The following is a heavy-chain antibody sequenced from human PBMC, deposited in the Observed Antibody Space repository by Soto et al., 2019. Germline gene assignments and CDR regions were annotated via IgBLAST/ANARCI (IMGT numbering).Heavy chain of an antibody. CDR2: IYSGGST. J-gene: IGHJ3*02. CDR3: AREEREYQLLSNSPASDAFDI. CDR1: GFTVSSNY. Sequence: PGGSLRLSCAASGFTVSSNYMSWVRQAPGKGLEWVSVIYSGGSTYYADSVKGRFTISRDNSKNTLYLQMNSLRAEDTAVYYCAREEREYQLLSNSPASDAFDIWGQGTMATVSS. V-gene: IGHV3-66*01. D-gene: IGHD2-2*01.